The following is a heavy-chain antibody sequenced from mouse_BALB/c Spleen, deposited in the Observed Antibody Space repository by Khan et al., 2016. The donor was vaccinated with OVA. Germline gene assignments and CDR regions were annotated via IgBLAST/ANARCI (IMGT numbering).Heavy chain of an antibody. CDR1: GDSITSGY. CDR2: ISYSGST. J-gene: IGHJ3*01. Sequence: EVQLQESGPSLVKPSQTLSLTCSVTGDSITSGYWNWIRKFPGNKLEYMGYISYSGSTYYNPSLKSRISSTRDTSNNQYYLQLNSVTTEDTATYYCARYDYDYDGAVAYWGQGTLVTVSA. V-gene: IGHV3-8*02. D-gene: IGHD2-4*01. CDR3: ARYDYDYDGAVAY.